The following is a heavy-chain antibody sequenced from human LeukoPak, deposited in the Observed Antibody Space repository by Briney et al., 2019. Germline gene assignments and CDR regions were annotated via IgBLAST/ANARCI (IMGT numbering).Heavy chain of an antibody. CDR3: ARAQYYDSSGYSNPNFFDP. CDR2: INPSGGST. CDR1: GYTFTSHY. D-gene: IGHD3-22*01. Sequence: ASVKVSCKASGYTFTSHYIDWVRPAPGQGLAWMGRINPSGGSTKYAQKFQDRVTMTRDTSTSRVSMELSGLRSEDTAVYYCARAQYYDSSGYSNPNFFDPWGEGTLVTVSS. V-gene: IGHV1-46*01. J-gene: IGHJ5*02.